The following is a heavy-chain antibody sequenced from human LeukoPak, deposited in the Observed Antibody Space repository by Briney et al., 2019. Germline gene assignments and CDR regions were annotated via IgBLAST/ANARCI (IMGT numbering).Heavy chain of an antibody. CDR1: GGSISSYY. D-gene: IGHD6-13*01. V-gene: IGHV4-59*01. CDR2: IYYSGST. Sequence: SSETLSLTCTVSGGSISSYYWSWIRQPPGKGLEWIGYIYYSGSTNYNPSLKSRVTISVDTSKNQFSLKLSSVTAADTAVYYCARGYSSSWLPSTNFDYWGQGTLVTVSS. CDR3: ARGYSSSWLPSTNFDY. J-gene: IGHJ4*02.